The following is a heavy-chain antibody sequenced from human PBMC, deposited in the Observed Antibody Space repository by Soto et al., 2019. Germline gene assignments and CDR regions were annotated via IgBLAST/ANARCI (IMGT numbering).Heavy chain of an antibody. V-gene: IGHV4-59*01. CDR1: GGSMNNYY. CDR3: VRGYGDYPY. Sequence: QVQLQESGPGLVKPSETLSLTCTVSGGSMNNYYWSWIRQPPGRGLEWIGCIYYTGNTNYNPSLESRVTISVDTSKNQFSLGLSSVTAADTAIYYCVRGYGDYPYWGQGILVTVSS. J-gene: IGHJ4*02. CDR2: IYYTGNT. D-gene: IGHD4-17*01.